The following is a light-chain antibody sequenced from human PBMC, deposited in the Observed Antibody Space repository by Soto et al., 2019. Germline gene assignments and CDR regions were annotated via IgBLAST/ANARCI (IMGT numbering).Light chain of an antibody. CDR2: DVT. CDR3: SSYTSSSTLYV. CDR1: SSDVGDNNY. Sequence: QSALTQPASVSGSPGQSITISCTGTSSDVGDNNYVSWYQQHPGKAPKLMIYDVTHRPSGISNRFSGSKSGNTASLTISGLQAEDEADDYCSSYTSSSTLYVFGTGTKVTVL. V-gene: IGLV2-14*01. J-gene: IGLJ1*01.